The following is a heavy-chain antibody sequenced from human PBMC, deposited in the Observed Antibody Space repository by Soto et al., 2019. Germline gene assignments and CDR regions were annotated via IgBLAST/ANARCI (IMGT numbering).Heavy chain of an antibody. CDR3: ARAWRSGSLFIDAFDS. Sequence: SETLSLTCTVSGGYISDYYWTWIRQPPGKGLEWIGHIYSSGTTNYNPSLKSRATLSVDTSKNQFFLNLASVTAADTAVYYCARAWRSGSLFIDAFDSWGQGTTVTVSS. CDR2: IYSSGTT. J-gene: IGHJ3*01. V-gene: IGHV4-59*01. CDR1: GGYISDYY. D-gene: IGHD1-26*01.